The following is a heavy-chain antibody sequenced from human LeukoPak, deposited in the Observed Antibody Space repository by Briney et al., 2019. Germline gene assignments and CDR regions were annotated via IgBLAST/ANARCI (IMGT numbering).Heavy chain of an antibody. CDR3: AKGYCSGGSCSYNYFDY. CDR2: ISYDGSNK. CDR1: GFTFSSYG. V-gene: IGHV3-30*18. Sequence: GGSLRLSCAASGFTFSSYGMHWVRQAPGKGLEWVAVISYDGSNKYYADSVKGRFTISRDNSKNTLYLQMNSLRAEDTAVYYCAKGYCSGGSCSYNYFDYWGQGTLVTVSS. D-gene: IGHD2-15*01. J-gene: IGHJ4*02.